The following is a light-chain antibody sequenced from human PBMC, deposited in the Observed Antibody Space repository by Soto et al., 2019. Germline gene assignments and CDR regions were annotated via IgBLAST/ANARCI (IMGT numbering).Light chain of an antibody. V-gene: IGLV2-14*01. CDR3: SSYTSSSAPHVV. J-gene: IGLJ2*01. CDR2: EVT. Sequence: QSALTQPASVSGSPGQSITISCTGTSSDVGGYYYVSWYQHHPGKAPKLIIYEVTNRPSGVSSRFSGSNSGNTASLIISGLQAEDEAEYYCSSYTSSSAPHVVFGGGTKLTV. CDR1: SSDVGGYYY.